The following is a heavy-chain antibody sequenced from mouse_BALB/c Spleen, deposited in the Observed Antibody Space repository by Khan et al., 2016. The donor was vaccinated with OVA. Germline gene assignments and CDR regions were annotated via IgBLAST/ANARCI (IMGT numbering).Heavy chain of an antibody. Sequence: VQLQESGAELVKPGASVKLSCKTSGYTFTSYWIQWVKQRPGQGLGWIGQIFPGTGTTYYNENFKGTATLTVDTSANTAYMQFSSLTSEDSAVYCCARGYFGNYEFVYWGQGTLVTVSP. CDR1: GYTFTSYW. D-gene: IGHD2-1*01. CDR3: ARGYFGNYEFVY. CDR2: IFPGTGTT. V-gene: IGHV1S132*01. J-gene: IGHJ3*01.